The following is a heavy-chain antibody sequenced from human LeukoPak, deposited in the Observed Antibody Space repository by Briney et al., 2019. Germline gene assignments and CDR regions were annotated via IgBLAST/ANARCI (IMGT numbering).Heavy chain of an antibody. CDR2: IYYSGST. V-gene: IGHV4-61*01. CDR3: ARAGTMMVGYFDY. Sequence: KASETLSLTCTVSGDSVSSGSYYWSWIRQPPGKGLEWIGYIYYSGSTNYNPSLKSRVTISVDTSKNQFSLKLSSMTAADTAVYYCARAGTMMVGYFDYWGQGTLVTVSS. D-gene: IGHD3-22*01. CDR1: GDSVSSGSYY. J-gene: IGHJ4*02.